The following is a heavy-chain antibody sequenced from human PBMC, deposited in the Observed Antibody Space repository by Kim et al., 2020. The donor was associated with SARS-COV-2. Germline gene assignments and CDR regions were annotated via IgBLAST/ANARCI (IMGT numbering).Heavy chain of an antibody. V-gene: IGHV6-1*01. CDR1: GDSVSSNSAA. CDR2: TYYRSKWYN. J-gene: IGHJ5*02. Sequence: SQTLSLTCAISGDSVSSNSAAWNWIRQSPSRGLEWLGRTYYRSKWYNDYAVSVKSRITINPDTSKNQFSLQLNSVTPEDTAVYYCARDTAHYYGSGTLFDPWGQGTLVTVSS. D-gene: IGHD3-10*01. CDR3: ARDTAHYYGSGTLFDP.